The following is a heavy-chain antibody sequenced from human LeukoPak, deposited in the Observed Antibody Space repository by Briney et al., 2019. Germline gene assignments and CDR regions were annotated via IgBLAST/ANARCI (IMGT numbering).Heavy chain of an antibody. CDR2: ISYDGSNK. CDR1: GFTFSSYA. CDR3: ARSARAFDI. V-gene: IGHV3-30-3*01. Sequence: LGGSLRLSCAASGFTFSSYAMHWVRQAPGKGLEWVAVISYDGSNKYYADSVKGRFTISRDNSKNTLYLQMNSLRAEDTAVYYCARSARAFDIWGQGTMVTVSS. J-gene: IGHJ3*02.